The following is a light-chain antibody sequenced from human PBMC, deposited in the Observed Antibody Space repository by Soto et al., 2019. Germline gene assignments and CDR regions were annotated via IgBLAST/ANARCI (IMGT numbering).Light chain of an antibody. CDR1: QSINIW. Sequence: DIQMTQSPSTLSASVGDRVTIACRASQSINIWLAWYQQKPGKAPNLLIYRTSSLESGVPSRFSGSGSGTEFTLTISGLQPDDFATYYCQQYDTYPWTFSQGTKVEIK. V-gene: IGKV1-5*03. CDR2: RTS. CDR3: QQYDTYPWT. J-gene: IGKJ1*01.